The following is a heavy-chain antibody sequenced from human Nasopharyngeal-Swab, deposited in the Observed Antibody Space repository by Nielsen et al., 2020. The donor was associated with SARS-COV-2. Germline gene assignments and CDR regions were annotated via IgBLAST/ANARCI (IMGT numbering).Heavy chain of an antibody. V-gene: IGHV3-9*01. CDR2: ITWNSGSR. J-gene: IGHJ3*02. D-gene: IGHD2-21*02. CDR3: AKDLTRGDFVTSNAFDI. CDR1: GFPFDDYA. Sequence: SLNISCAGSGFPFDDYAIHWVRQAPGKGLEWVSSITWNSGSRDYADSVKGRFTISRDNAKNSVYLQMNSLRPEDTALYYCAKDLTRGDFVTSNAFDIWGQGTLVTVSS.